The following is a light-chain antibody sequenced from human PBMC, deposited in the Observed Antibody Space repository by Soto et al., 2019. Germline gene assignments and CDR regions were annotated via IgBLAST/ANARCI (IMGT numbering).Light chain of an antibody. J-gene: IGKJ1*01. V-gene: IGKV3-20*01. CDR3: QQYGSSPWT. CDR2: GAS. Sequence: EIVLTQSPGTLSLPPGERATLSCRASQSVSSSYLAWYQKKPGQAPRLLIYGASSRATGIPDRFSGSGSGTDFTLTISSLEPEDFAVYYCQQYGSSPWTFGQGTKVDI. CDR1: QSVSSSY.